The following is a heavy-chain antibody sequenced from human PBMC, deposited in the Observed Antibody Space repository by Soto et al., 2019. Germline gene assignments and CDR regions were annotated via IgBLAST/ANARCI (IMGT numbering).Heavy chain of an antibody. J-gene: IGHJ3*02. CDR1: GYTFTKFG. V-gene: IGHV1-18*01. Sequence: QVQLVQSGAEVKKPGASVKVSCKASGYTFTKFGISWVRQAPGQGLEWLGWLSTYREDRNYAQRVQDRVSMTTDTSSSTAYMELRTLISDDTAVYYCARISLGAEPTDAFDIWGQGTMVTVSS. D-gene: IGHD1-26*01. CDR3: ARISLGAEPTDAFDI. CDR2: LSTYREDR.